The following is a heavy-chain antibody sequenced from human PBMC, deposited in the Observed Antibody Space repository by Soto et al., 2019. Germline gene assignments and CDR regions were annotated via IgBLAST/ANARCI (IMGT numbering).Heavy chain of an antibody. D-gene: IGHD3-16*01. CDR3: AKEMGYCFDY. J-gene: IGHJ4*02. Sequence: GGSLRLSCAASGFTFSKFAMSWVRHAPGRGLEWVSEITGSTLTTYYADSVRGRFTISRDNSKSTLYLQMNSLRAEDTAVYYCAKEMGYCFDYWGQGALVTVSS. CDR2: ITGSTLTT. V-gene: IGHV3-23*01. CDR1: GFTFSKFA.